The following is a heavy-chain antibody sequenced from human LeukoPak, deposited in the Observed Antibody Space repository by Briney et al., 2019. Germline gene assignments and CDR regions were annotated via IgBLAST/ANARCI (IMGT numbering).Heavy chain of an antibody. CDR2: ITGSGGRT. V-gene: IGHV3-23*01. D-gene: IGHD6-19*01. CDR3: ARGQWLPNYYFDS. CDR1: GFTFSSYA. J-gene: IGHJ4*02. Sequence: GGSLRLSCAASGFTFSSYAMNWVRQAPGKGLEWVSAITGSGGRTYYADSVKGRFTISRDNAKKSLYLQMSSLRAEDTAVYYCARGQWLPNYYFDSWGQGTLVIVSP.